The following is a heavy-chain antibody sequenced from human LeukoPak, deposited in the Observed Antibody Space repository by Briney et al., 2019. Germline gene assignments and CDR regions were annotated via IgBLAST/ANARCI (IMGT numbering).Heavy chain of an antibody. CDR1: GFTFSSYA. CDR2: ISYDGSNK. Sequence: GGSLRLSCAASGFTFSSYAMHWVRQAPGKGLEWVAVISYDGSNKYYADSVKGRFTISRDNAKNSLYLQMNSLRAEDTAVYYCARSSSTVSYYGMDVWGQGTTVTVSS. V-gene: IGHV3-30-3*01. CDR3: ARSSSTVSYYGMDV. D-gene: IGHD2-2*01. J-gene: IGHJ6*02.